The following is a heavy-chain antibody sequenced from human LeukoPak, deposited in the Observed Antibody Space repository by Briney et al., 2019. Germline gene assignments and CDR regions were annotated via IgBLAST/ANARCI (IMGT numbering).Heavy chain of an antibody. D-gene: IGHD6-13*01. Sequence: GGSLRLSCAASGFTFSSYAMSGVRQAPGKGLEWVSAISGSGSNIYYADSVKGRFTISRDNSKNTVYLQMNSLRAEDTAVYYCAKDRYSSNWLGAFDYWGQGTLVTVSS. J-gene: IGHJ4*02. V-gene: IGHV3-23*01. CDR1: GFTFSSYA. CDR3: AKDRYSSNWLGAFDY. CDR2: ISGSGSNI.